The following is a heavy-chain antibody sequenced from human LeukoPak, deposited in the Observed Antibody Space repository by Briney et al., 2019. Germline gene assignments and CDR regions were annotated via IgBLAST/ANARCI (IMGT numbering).Heavy chain of an antibody. D-gene: IGHD3-16*01. V-gene: IGHV3-23*01. CDR1: GFTFSSYA. J-gene: IGHJ5*02. CDR3: AKDRFGDGDHGA. CDR2: ISGGGGST. Sequence: PGGSLRLSCAASGFTFSSYAMSWVRQAPGKGLEWVSAISGGGGSTYYADSVKGRFTISRDNSKNTLYLQMNSLRAEDTAVYYCAKDRFGDGDHGAWGQGTLVTVSS.